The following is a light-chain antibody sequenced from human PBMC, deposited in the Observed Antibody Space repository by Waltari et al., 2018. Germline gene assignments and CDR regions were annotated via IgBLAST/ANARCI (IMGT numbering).Light chain of an antibody. CDR1: SSNIERNY. J-gene: IGLJ3*02. V-gene: IGLV1-47*01. CDR3: GTWDDSLSRPV. Sequence: QSVLTQPPSASGTPGQRVTISCSGSSSNIERNYAHWYQQFPGTAPKVLMFKNNQRPSGVSDRFSASKSGASASLAISGLRSDDEADYYCGTWDDSLSRPVFGGGTKLTVL. CDR2: KNN.